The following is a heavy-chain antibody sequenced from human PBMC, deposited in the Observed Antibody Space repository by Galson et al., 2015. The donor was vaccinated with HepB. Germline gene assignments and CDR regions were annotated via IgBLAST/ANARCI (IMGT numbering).Heavy chain of an antibody. CDR1: GGSISSSSYY. V-gene: IGHV4-39*01. D-gene: IGHD3-3*01. CDR2: IYYSGST. Sequence: SETLSLTCTVSGGSISSSSYYWGWIRQPPGKGLEWIGSIYYSGSTYYNPSLKSRVTISVDTSKNQFSLKLSSVTAADTAVYYCARRLITIFGVVLPHFDYWGQGTLVTVSS. J-gene: IGHJ4*02. CDR3: ARRLITIFGVVLPHFDY.